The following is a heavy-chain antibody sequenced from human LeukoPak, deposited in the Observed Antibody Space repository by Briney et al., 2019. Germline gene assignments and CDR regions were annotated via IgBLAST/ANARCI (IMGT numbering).Heavy chain of an antibody. CDR3: ARDIGDFSSWYVIYYYYYGMDV. V-gene: IGHV1-18*01. D-gene: IGHD6-13*01. Sequence: ASVKVSCKASGYTFTSYGISWVRQAPGQGLEWMGWISAYNGNTNYAQKLQGRVTMTTDTSTSTAYMELRSLRSDDTAVYYCARDIGDFSSWYVIYYYYYGMDVWGQGTTVTVSS. CDR1: GYTFTSYG. CDR2: ISAYNGNT. J-gene: IGHJ6*02.